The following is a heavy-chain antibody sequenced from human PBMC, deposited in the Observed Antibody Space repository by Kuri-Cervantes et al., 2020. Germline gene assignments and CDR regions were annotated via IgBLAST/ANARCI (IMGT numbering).Heavy chain of an antibody. V-gene: IGHV3-21*01. CDR2: ISSSSSYI. CDR1: GGSFSDYY. Sequence: GGSLRLSCAVYGGSFSDYYWIWIRQSPGKGLEWVSSISSSSSYIYYADSVKGRFTISRDNAKNSLYLQMNSLRAEDTAVYYCARLSPGDYYYGMDVWGQGTTVTVSS. J-gene: IGHJ6*02. CDR3: ARLSPGDYYYGMDV.